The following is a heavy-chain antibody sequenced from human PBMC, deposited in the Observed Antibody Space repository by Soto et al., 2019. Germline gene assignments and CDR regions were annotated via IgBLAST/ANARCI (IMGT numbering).Heavy chain of an antibody. V-gene: IGHV3-48*02. CDR2: ISSSSSTI. J-gene: IGHJ6*02. CDR1: GFTFSSYS. Sequence: EVQLVESGGGLVQPGGSLRLSCAASGFTFSSYSMNWVRQAPGKGLEWVSYISSSSSTIYYADSVKGRFTISRDNAKNSLYLQMNSLRDEDTAVYYCARETWSYYYYGMDVWGQGTTVTVSS. D-gene: IGHD3-3*01. CDR3: ARETWSYYYYGMDV.